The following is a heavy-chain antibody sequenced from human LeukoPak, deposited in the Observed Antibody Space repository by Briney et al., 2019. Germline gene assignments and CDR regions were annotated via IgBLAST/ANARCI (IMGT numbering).Heavy chain of an antibody. CDR1: GFTFSSYA. V-gene: IGHV3-23*01. D-gene: IGHD3-22*01. J-gene: IGHJ4*02. CDR2: ISGSGGST. Sequence: GGSLRLPCAASGFTFSSYAMSWVRQAPGKGLEWVSVISGSGGSTYYADSVKGRFTISRDKSKNTLYLQMNSLRAEDTAIYYCAKTQDDSSGYYPKLYFDFWGQGTLVTVSS. CDR3: AKTQDDSSGYYPKLYFDF.